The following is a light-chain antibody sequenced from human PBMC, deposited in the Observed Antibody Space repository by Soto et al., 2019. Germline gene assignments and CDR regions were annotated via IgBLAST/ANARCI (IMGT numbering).Light chain of an antibody. CDR2: DVS. V-gene: IGLV2-14*01. CDR3: SSYTSSSTVV. J-gene: IGLJ2*01. CDR1: SSDVGGYNY. Sequence: QSALTQPVSVSGSPGQSITISCTGTSSDVGGYNYVSWYQQHPGKAPKLMIYDVSNRPSGVSIRFSGSKSGNTASLTISGLQAEDEADYYCSSYTSSSTVVFGGGTKLTVL.